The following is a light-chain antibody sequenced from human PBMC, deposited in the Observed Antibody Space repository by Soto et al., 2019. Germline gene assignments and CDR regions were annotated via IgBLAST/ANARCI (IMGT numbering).Light chain of an antibody. J-gene: IGLJ3*02. CDR2: EVS. V-gene: IGLV2-23*02. CDR3: CSYAGSSTFDPWV. CDR1: SSDVGSYNL. Sequence: QSVLTQPASVSGSPGQSITISCTGTSSDVGSYNLVSWYQQHPGKAPKLMIYEVSKRPSGVSNRFSGSKSGNTASLTISGLQAEDEADYHCCSYAGSSTFDPWVFGGGTQLTVL.